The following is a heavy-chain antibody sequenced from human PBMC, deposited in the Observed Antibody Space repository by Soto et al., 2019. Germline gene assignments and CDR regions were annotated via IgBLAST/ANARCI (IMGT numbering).Heavy chain of an antibody. CDR1: GGTFSSYA. J-gene: IGHJ3*02. D-gene: IGHD6-13*01. CDR3: ARVEAAAGPPSVAFDI. V-gene: IGHV1-69*06. CDR2: IIPIFGTA. Sequence: QVQLVQCGAEVKKPGSSVKVSCKASGGTFSSYAISWVRQAPGQGLEWMGGIIPIFGTANYAQKFQGRVTITADKSTSTAYMELSSLRSEDTAVYYCARVEAAAGPPSVAFDIWGQGTMVTVSS.